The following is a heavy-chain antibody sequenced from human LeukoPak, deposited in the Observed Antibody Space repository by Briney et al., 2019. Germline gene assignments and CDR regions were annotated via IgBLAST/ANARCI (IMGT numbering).Heavy chain of an antibody. J-gene: IGHJ4*02. CDR1: GFTFSSYW. V-gene: IGHV3-7*01. CDR3: ARESYDSSGYQGPIDY. Sequence: PGGSLRLSCAASGFTFSSYWMSWVRQAPGKGLEWVANIKQDGSEKYYVDSVKGRFTISRDNAKNSLYLQMNSLRAEDTAVYYCARESYDSSGYQGPIDYWGQGTLVTVSS. CDR2: IKQDGSEK. D-gene: IGHD3-22*01.